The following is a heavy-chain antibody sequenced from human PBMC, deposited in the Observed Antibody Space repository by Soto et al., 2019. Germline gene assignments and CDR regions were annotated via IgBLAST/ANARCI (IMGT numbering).Heavy chain of an antibody. CDR1: GGTFSSYA. Sequence: ASVKVSCKASGGTFSSYAISWVRQAPGQGLEWMGGIIPIFGTANYAQKFQGRVTITADESTSTAYMELSSLRPEDTAVYYCARGGYSYGPDAFDIWGQGTMVTVSS. J-gene: IGHJ3*02. CDR2: IIPIFGTA. D-gene: IGHD5-18*01. V-gene: IGHV1-69*13. CDR3: ARGGYSYGPDAFDI.